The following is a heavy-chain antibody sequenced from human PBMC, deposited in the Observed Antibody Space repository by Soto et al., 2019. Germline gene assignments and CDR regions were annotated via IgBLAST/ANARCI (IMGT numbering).Heavy chain of an antibody. V-gene: IGHV3-48*01. J-gene: IGHJ4*02. CDR1: GFIFSSYN. CDR3: AKDAYGDIGWFFDY. CDR2: ISSSSSSI. Sequence: GGSLILSCAASGFIFSSYNMNWVLQAPGKGLEWVSYISSSSSSIYYADSVKGRFTISRDNSKNSLYLQMNSLRAEDTAVYYCAKDAYGDIGWFFDYSSQGILDIVSS. D-gene: IGHD6-19*01.